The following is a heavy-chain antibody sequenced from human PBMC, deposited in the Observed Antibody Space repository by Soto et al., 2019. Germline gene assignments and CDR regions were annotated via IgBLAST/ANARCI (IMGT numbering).Heavy chain of an antibody. Sequence: QVQLQESGPGLVKPSQTLSLTCTVSGGSISSGDYYWSWIHQPPGKGLEWIGYIYYSGSTYYNPFLKSRVTISVDTSKNQFSLKLSSVTAADTAVYYCARSSGVLWFDPWGQGTLVTVSS. CDR2: IYYSGST. CDR1: GGSISSGDYY. V-gene: IGHV4-30-4*01. CDR3: ARSSGVLWFDP. D-gene: IGHD3-10*01. J-gene: IGHJ5*02.